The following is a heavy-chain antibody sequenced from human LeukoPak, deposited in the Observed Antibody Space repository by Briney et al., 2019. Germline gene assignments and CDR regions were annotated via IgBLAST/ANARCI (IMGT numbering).Heavy chain of an antibody. D-gene: IGHD6-13*01. CDR3: ARTTPGYSSSWYGPDAFDI. CDR2: IYSGGST. CDR1: GFTVSSNY. J-gene: IGHJ3*02. Sequence: GGSLRLSCAASGFTVSSNYMSWVRQAPGKGLEWVSVIYSGGSTYYADSVKGRFTISRDNSKNTLYLQMNGLRAEDTAVYYCARTTPGYSSSWYGPDAFDIWGQGTMVTVSS. V-gene: IGHV3-53*01.